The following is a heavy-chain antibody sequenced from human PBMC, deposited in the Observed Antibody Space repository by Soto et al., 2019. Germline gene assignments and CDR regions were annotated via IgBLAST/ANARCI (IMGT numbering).Heavy chain of an antibody. Sequence: SSETLSLTCTVSGGSISSYHWSWIRQSPGKGLEWIGYVFYTRSTKYNPALKRRVTIPVDTSKNQFSRKLSSVSAADTGLYYCARSHSGPFYGYDTRGQGILVTVS. CDR1: GGSISSYH. J-gene: IGHJ5*02. V-gene: IGHV4-59*01. CDR2: VFYTRST. D-gene: IGHD1-26*01. CDR3: ARSHSGPFYGYDT.